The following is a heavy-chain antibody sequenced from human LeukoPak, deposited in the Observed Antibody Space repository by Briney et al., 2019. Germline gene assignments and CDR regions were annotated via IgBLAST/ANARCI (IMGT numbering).Heavy chain of an antibody. CDR1: GFTFSSYW. V-gene: IGHV3-7*03. CDR2: IKQDGREK. CDR3: ARVKYYYGSGSDYFDY. J-gene: IGHJ4*02. D-gene: IGHD3-10*01. Sequence: GGSLRLSCAASGFTFSSYWMSWVRQAPGKGREWVANIKQDGREKYYVGSVKGRFTIHRDNAKKSMYLTMNSLRAEETAVYYCARVKYYYGSGSDYFDYWGQGTLVTVSS.